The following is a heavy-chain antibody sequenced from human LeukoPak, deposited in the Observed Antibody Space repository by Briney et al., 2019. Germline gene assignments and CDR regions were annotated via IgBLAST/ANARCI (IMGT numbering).Heavy chain of an antibody. V-gene: IGHV3-30-3*01. CDR2: ISYDGSNK. J-gene: IGHJ4*02. CDR1: GFTFSSYA. CDR3: EGYYDSSGYYRDY. Sequence: GGSLRLSCAASGFTFSSYAMHWVRQAPGKGLEWVAVISYDGSNKYYADSVKGRFTISRDNSKNTLYLQMNSLRAEVTAVYYCEGYYDSSGYYRDYWGQGNLVTVSS. D-gene: IGHD3-22*01.